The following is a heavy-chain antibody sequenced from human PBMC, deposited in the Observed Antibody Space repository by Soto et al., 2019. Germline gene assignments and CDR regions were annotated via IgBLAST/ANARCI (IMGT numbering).Heavy chain of an antibody. D-gene: IGHD6-6*01. CDR1: GGSFSGYG. CDR3: ARRALRDNRPPWRIAARPPFDY. V-gene: IGHV4-34*01. J-gene: IGHJ4*02. CDR2: INHSGST. Sequence: PSGTLSLTCAVYGGSFSGYGWSWIRQPPGKGLEWTGEINHSGSTNYNPSLKSRVTISVDTSKNQFSLKLSSVTAADTAVYYCARRALRDNRPPWRIAARPPFDYWGQGTLVSVSS.